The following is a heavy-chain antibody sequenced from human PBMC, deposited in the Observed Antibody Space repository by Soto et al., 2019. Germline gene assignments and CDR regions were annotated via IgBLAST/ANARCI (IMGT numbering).Heavy chain of an antibody. CDR3: ARERPKGSYYFDY. V-gene: IGHV3-66*01. Sequence: GGSLRLSCAASGVPVSSNYMSWVRQAPGKGLEWVSVIYSGGSTYYADSVKGRFTISRDNSKNTLYLQMNSLRAEDTAVYYCARERPKGSYYFDYWGQGTLVTVSS. CDR1: GVPVSSNY. J-gene: IGHJ4*02. D-gene: IGHD1-26*01. CDR2: IYSGGST.